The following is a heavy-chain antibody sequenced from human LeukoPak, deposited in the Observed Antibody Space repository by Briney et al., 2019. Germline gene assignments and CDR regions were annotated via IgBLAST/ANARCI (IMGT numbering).Heavy chain of an antibody. CDR3: ARGQYYDSSGYQSYYYYYMDV. Sequence: SETLSLTCAVYGGSFSGYYWSWIRQPPGKGLEWIGEINHSGSTNYNPSLKSRVTISVDTSKNQFSLKLSSVTAADTAVYYCARGQYYDSSGYQSYYYYYMDVWGKGTTVTVSS. J-gene: IGHJ6*03. V-gene: IGHV4-34*01. CDR1: GGSFSGYY. CDR2: INHSGST. D-gene: IGHD3-22*01.